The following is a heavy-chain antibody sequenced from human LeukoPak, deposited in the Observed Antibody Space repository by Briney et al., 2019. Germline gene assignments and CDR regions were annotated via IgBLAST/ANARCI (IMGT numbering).Heavy chain of an antibody. J-gene: IGHJ6*02. Sequence: PGGSLRLSCAASGFTFSSYSMNWVRQAPGKGLEWVSSISSSSSYIYYADSVKGRFTISRDNSKNTLYLQMNSLRAEDTAVYYCARDRTLKYGMDVWGQGTTVTVSS. CDR2: ISSSSSYI. V-gene: IGHV3-21*01. D-gene: IGHD1-1*01. CDR1: GFTFSSYS. CDR3: ARDRTLKYGMDV.